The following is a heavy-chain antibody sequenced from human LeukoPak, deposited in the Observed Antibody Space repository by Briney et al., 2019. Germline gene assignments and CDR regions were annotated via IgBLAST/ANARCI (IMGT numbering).Heavy chain of an antibody. D-gene: IGHD3-22*01. CDR2: IYSGGST. CDR3: AATYYYDSSGYWDHYYGMDV. CDR1: GFTVSSNY. Sequence: GGSLRLSCAAPGFTVSSNYMSWVRQAPGKGLEWVSVIYSGGSTYYADSVKGRFTISRHNSKNTLYLQMNSLRAEDTAVYYCAATYYYDSSGYWDHYYGMDVWGQGTTVTVSS. J-gene: IGHJ6*02. V-gene: IGHV3-53*04.